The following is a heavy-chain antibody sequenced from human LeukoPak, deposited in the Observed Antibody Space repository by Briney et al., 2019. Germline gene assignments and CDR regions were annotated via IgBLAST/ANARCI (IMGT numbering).Heavy chain of an antibody. V-gene: IGHV3-21*01. CDR3: ARLRRNSDSGGYYYYYDY. Sequence: GRSLRLSHAASGFTFVIYSFNWVRQAPAKGLEWVSSITTVGSYIYYADSVKGRFTISRQNAEHSVYLQMNSLRVEDTAVYYCARLRRNSDSGGYYYYYDYWGQGTLVTVSS. CDR1: GFTFVIYS. D-gene: IGHD3-22*01. J-gene: IGHJ4*02. CDR2: ITTVGSYI.